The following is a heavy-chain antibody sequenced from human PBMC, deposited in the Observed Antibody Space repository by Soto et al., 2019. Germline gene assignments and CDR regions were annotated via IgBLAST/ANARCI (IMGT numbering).Heavy chain of an antibody. CDR3: ARHVASLSIDYYGMDV. Sequence: PGESLKISCKGSGYSFTDYLIAWVRQVPGKGLEWMGIIYPDDSDTRYSPSFQGQVTISADKSISTAYLEWISLEASDTAMYFCARHVASLSIDYYGMDVWGQGTTVTVSS. CDR2: IYPDDSDT. CDR1: GYSFTDYL. J-gene: IGHJ6*02. V-gene: IGHV5-51*01. D-gene: IGHD2-21*01.